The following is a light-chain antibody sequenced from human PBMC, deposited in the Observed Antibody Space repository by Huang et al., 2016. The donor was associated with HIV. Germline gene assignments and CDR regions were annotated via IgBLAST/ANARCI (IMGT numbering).Light chain of an antibody. Sequence: DIQMTQSPSSLSASVGDRVIISCRASQSINKYLKWYQQMPGKAPKLLIYGSSTFQRGVSSRFSCSVSGTDFTLTIGSLQPEDAATYYCQQSYKAPRTFGQGTLLEI. CDR3: QQSYKAPRT. CDR2: GSS. CDR1: QSINKY. V-gene: IGKV1-39*01. J-gene: IGKJ2*01.